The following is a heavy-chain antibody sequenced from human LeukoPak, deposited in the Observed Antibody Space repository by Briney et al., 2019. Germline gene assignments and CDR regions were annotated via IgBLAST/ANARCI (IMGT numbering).Heavy chain of an antibody. CDR3: ARGPHTGVNYYDSSGYYY. Sequence: PSETLSLTCAVYGGSFSGYSWSWLRQPPGKGLEWIGEINHSGSTNYNPSLKSRVTISVDTSKNQFSLKLSSVTAADTAVYYCARGPHTGVNYYDSSGYYYRGQGTLVTVSS. CDR1: GGSFSGYS. V-gene: IGHV4-34*01. D-gene: IGHD3-22*01. J-gene: IGHJ4*02. CDR2: INHSGST.